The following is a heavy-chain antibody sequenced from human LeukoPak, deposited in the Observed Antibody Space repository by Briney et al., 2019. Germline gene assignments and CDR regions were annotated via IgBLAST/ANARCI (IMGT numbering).Heavy chain of an antibody. J-gene: IGHJ4*02. CDR2: IYYSGST. V-gene: IGHV4-39*02. Sequence: SETLSLTCTVSGGSISSSSYYWGWIRQPPGKGLEWIGSIYYSGSTYYNPSLKSRVTISVDTSKNQFSLQLNSVTPEDTAVYYCARDLSLAMYEWGQGTLVTVSS. CDR3: ARDLSLAMYE. D-gene: IGHD6-6*01. CDR1: GGSISSSSYY.